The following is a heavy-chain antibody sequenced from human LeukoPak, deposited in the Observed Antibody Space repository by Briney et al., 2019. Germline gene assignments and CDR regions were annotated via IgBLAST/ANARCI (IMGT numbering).Heavy chain of an antibody. CDR2: INHSGST. J-gene: IGHJ5*02. CDR3: ARGGVRGVIIGWFDP. Sequence: SETLSLTCAVYGGSFSGYYWSWIRQPPGKGLEWIGEINHSGSTNYNPSLKSRDTISVDTSKNQFSLKLSSVTAADTAVYYCARGGVRGVIIGWFDPWGQGTLVTVSS. CDR1: GGSFSGYY. D-gene: IGHD3-10*01. V-gene: IGHV4-34*01.